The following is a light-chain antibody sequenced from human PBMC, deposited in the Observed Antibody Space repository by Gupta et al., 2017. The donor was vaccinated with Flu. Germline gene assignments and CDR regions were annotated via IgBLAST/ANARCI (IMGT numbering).Light chain of an antibody. CDR2: DAS. CDR3: QQRSNWPLIT. Sequence: ERATLSCRASQSVSSYVAWYQQKPGQAPRLLIYDASNRATGIPARFSGRGSGTDFTLTISSLEPEDFAVYYCQQRSNWPLITFGQGTRLEIK. J-gene: IGKJ5*01. V-gene: IGKV3-11*01. CDR1: QSVSSY.